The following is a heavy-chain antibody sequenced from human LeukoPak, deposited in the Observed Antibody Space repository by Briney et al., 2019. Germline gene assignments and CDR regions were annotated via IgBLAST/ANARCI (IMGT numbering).Heavy chain of an antibody. CDR3: ARVAAAGPLGGAFDI. CDR1: GGSFSGYY. CDR2: INHSGST. V-gene: IGHV4-34*01. Sequence: SETLSLTCAVYGGSFSGYYWSWIRQPPGKGLEWIGEINHSGSTNYNPSLKSRVTISVDTSKNQFSLKLSSVTAADTAVYYCARVAAAGPLGGAFDIWGQGTMVTVSS. J-gene: IGHJ3*02. D-gene: IGHD6-13*01.